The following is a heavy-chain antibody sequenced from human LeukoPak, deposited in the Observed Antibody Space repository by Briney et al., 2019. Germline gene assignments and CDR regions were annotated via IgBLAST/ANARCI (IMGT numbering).Heavy chain of an antibody. CDR1: GGTFRSYS. Sequence: ASVKVSCKASGGTFRSYSITWVRQAPGQGLEWMGIINPTGGSTTYAQKFQGRVTMTGDTSTSTVFMEVNSLRSEEAAVYYCALYSSTWYWGQGTLVTVSS. J-gene: IGHJ4*02. CDR2: INPTGGST. D-gene: IGHD6-13*01. CDR3: ALYSSTWY. V-gene: IGHV1-46*01.